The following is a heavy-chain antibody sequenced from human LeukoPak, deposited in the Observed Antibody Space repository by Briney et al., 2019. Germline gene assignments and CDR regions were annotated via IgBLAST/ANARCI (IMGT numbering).Heavy chain of an antibody. V-gene: IGHV3-48*03. CDR1: GFTFSDYE. J-gene: IGHJ4*02. CDR3: ARDGGRTASGFRPHWFDC. D-gene: IGHD3-16*01. CDR2: ISSSGATI. Sequence: TGGSLRLSCAASGFTFSDYEMNWVRQAPGKGLEWVSYISSSGATIHYADSVKGRFTISRDNAKNSLYLQMDSLRAEGTAVYYCARDGGRTASGFRPHWFDCWGQGTLVTVSS.